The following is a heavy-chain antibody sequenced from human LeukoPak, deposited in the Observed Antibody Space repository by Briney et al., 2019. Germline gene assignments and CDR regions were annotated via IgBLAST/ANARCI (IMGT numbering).Heavy chain of an antibody. V-gene: IGHV3-33*01. CDR1: GFTFSSYG. CDR3: ASNSYDSSGYYYS. J-gene: IGHJ4*02. CDR2: IWYDGSNK. D-gene: IGHD3-22*01. Sequence: GGSLRLSCAASGFTFSSYGMHWVRQAPGKGLEWVAVIWYDGSNKYYADSVKGRFTISRDNSKNTLYLQMNSLRAEDTAAYYCASNSYDSSGYYYSWGQGTLVTVSS.